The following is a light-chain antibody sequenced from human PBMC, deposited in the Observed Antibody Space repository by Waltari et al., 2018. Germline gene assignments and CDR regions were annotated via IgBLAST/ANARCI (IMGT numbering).Light chain of an antibody. Sequence: QSALTQPASVSGSPGQSITISCTRTSSDVGGYNHVSSYQQHPGKAPNLMIYDVSNRPSGVSTRLSGSKSGTTASLTISGLQAEDEADYYCSSYLSSSTLELFGGGTSLTVL. CDR2: DVS. J-gene: IGLJ2*01. CDR3: SSYLSSSTLEL. V-gene: IGLV2-14*03. CDR1: SSDVGGYNH.